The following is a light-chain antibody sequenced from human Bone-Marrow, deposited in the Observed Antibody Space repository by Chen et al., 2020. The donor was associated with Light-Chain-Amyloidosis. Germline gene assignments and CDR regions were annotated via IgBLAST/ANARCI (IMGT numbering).Light chain of an antibody. J-gene: IGKJ4*01. CDR1: QTISSNY. V-gene: IGKV3-20*01. CDR3: QQYGTSPLT. Sequence: LSLSPGEGANLSCRASQTISSNYLTWYQQKFGQAPRLLIYGSSSRATGIPDRFTGSGSGTDFTLTINRLEPEDFAMYYCQQYGTSPLTFGGGTKVEIK. CDR2: GSS.